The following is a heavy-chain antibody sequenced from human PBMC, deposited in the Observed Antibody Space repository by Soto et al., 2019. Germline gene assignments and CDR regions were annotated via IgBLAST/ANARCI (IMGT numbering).Heavy chain of an antibody. D-gene: IGHD6-13*01. J-gene: IGHJ6*02. Sequence: XECLRLSCAACGFRFSSYCMHWVRQAPGKGLEWVAVISYDGSNKYYADSVKGRFTISRDNSKNTLYLQMNSLRAEDTAVYYCAKGGYRSSWYAGADYYYYGMDVWGQGTTVTVSS. V-gene: IGHV3-30*18. CDR3: AKGGYRSSWYAGADYYYYGMDV. CDR1: GFRFSSYC. CDR2: ISYDGSNK.